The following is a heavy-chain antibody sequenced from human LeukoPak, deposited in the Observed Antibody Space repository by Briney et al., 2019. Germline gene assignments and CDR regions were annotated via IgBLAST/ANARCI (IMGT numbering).Heavy chain of an antibody. D-gene: IGHD5-12*01. Sequence: GGSLRLSCAASGFTVSSNYMSWVRQAPGKGLEGVSVIRYDGSNKYYADSVKGRFTISRDTSKNTLYLQMNSLRPEDTAVYYCARLLVATRSSMLAYWGQGTLVTVSS. CDR3: ARLLVATRSSMLAY. J-gene: IGHJ4*02. CDR1: GFTVSSNY. CDR2: IRYDGSNK. V-gene: IGHV3-33*08.